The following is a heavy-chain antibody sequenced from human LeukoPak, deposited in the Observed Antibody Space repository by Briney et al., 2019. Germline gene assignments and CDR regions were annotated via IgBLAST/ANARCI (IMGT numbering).Heavy chain of an antibody. Sequence: GGSLRLSCAASGFTFSNYWMHWVRQAPGKGLEWVSSISGSGSITYYADSVKGRFTISRDTSKNTLWLQMNSLRVDDTALYYCAKSLGGDYGSGSYYVVFDSWGQGTLVTVSS. CDR3: AKSLGGDYGSGSYYVVFDS. CDR1: GFTFSNYW. V-gene: IGHV3-23*01. J-gene: IGHJ4*02. CDR2: ISGSGSIT. D-gene: IGHD3-10*01.